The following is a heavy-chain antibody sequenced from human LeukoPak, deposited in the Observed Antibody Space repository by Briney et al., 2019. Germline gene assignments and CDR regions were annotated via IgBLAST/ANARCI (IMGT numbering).Heavy chain of an antibody. CDR1: GGSISTSNYY. J-gene: IGHJ6*03. V-gene: IGHV4-39*01. CDR2: IYYSGTT. Sequence: SETLSLTCTVSGGSISTSNYYWGWIRPPPGKGLEWIGTIYYSGTTYYNPSLESRVTITEDTSKNQFSLMLRSVTAADTAVYFCARQASDYFYYYMDVWGKGTTVTVSS. CDR3: ARQASDYFYYYMDV.